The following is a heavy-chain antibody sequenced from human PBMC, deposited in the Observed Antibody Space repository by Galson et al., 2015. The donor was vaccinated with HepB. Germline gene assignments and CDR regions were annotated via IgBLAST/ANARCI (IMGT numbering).Heavy chain of an antibody. V-gene: IGHV3-30*18. CDR3: AKDLESYGNYNFDY. CDR2: ISSDAGNK. CDR1: GFTFSSYG. J-gene: IGHJ4*02. Sequence: CAASGFTFSSYGMHWVRQAPGKGLEWVAVISSDAGNKHYADSVKGRFTISRDNSKNTLYLQMNSLRAEDTAVYHCAKDLESYGNYNFDYWGQGTLITVSS. D-gene: IGHD1-7*01.